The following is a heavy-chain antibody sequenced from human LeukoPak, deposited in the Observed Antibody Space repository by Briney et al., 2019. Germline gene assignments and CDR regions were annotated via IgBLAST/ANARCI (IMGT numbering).Heavy chain of an antibody. CDR3: ARATIAAAAPVGYFDY. V-gene: IGHV1-69*13. D-gene: IGHD6-13*01. CDR1: GGTFSSYA. Sequence: ASVKVSCKASGGTFSSYAISWVRQAPGQGLEWMGGIIPIFGTANYAQKFQGRVTITADESTSTAYMELSSLRSEDTAVYYCARATIAAAAPVGYFDYWGQGTLATVSS. J-gene: IGHJ4*02. CDR2: IIPIFGTA.